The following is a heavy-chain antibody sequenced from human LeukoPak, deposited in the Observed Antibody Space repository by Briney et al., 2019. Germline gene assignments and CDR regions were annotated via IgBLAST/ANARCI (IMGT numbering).Heavy chain of an antibody. CDR1: GGSFSDYY. D-gene: IGHD6-13*01. J-gene: IGHJ6*02. CDR2: INHSGST. Sequence: SETLSLTCAVYGGSFSDYYWTWIRQPPGKGLEWIGEINHSGSTNYNPSLKSRVTISVDTSKNQFSLKLSSVTAADTAVYYCARGLRDSSWYYYGMDVWGQGTTVTVSS. V-gene: IGHV4-34*01. CDR3: ARGLRDSSWYYYGMDV.